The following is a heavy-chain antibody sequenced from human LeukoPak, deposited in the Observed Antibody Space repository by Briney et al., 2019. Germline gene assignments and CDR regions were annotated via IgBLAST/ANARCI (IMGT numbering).Heavy chain of an antibody. CDR3: ARDRSSGWYGAHDY. J-gene: IGHJ4*02. CDR2: IYYSGST. Sequence: SETLSLTCTVSAGSISSYYWSWIRQPPGKGLEWIGYIYYSGSTNYNPSLESRVTISVDTSKNQFSLKRSSVTAADTAVYYCARDRSSGWYGAHDYWGQGTLVTVSS. CDR1: AGSISSYY. V-gene: IGHV4-59*01. D-gene: IGHD6-19*01.